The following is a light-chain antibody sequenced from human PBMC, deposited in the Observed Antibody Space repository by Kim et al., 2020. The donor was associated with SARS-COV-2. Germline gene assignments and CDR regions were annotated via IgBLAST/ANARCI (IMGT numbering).Light chain of an antibody. CDR3: QQRTNWPPIT. J-gene: IGKJ5*01. CDR1: QSVGTS. Sequence: EIVLTQSPALLSLSPGERASLSCRASQSVGTSLAWYQQKPGQAPRLVIYDGSNRAAGIPARFTASGSGTDFNLTISSLEPEDFAVYYCQQRTNWPPITFGQGTRLEIK. V-gene: IGKV3-11*01. CDR2: DGS.